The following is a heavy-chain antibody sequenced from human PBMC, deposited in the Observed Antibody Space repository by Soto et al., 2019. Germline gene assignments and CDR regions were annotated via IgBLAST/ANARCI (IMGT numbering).Heavy chain of an antibody. V-gene: IGHV3-48*03. J-gene: IGHJ4*02. CDR2: ISSSGSTI. CDR3: AREHIVVVTAIPEGYFDY. CDR1: VFTFISYE. D-gene: IGHD2-21*02. Sequence: PGWSLRLSCASSVFTFISYEMNWVRQAPGKGLEWVSYISSSGSTIYYADSVKGRFTISRDNAKNSLYLQMNSLRAEDTAVYYCAREHIVVVTAIPEGYFDYWGQGTLVTVSS.